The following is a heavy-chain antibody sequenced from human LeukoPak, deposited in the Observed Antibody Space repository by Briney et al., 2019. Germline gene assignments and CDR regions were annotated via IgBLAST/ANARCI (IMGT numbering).Heavy chain of an antibody. J-gene: IGHJ4*02. Sequence: ASVKVSCKVSGYTLTELSMHWVRQAPGKGLEWMGWTSVYKGNTNYAQKFQGRVSMTTDTSTSTTYMEVRSLRSDDTAMYYCAREGELNTVTPIFDNWGQGTLVIVSS. D-gene: IGHD4-17*01. CDR1: GYTLTELS. CDR3: AREGELNTVTPIFDN. CDR2: TSVYKGNT. V-gene: IGHV1-18*01.